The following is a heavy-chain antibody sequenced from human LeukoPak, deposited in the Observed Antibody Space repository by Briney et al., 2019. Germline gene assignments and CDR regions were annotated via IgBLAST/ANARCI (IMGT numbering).Heavy chain of an antibody. D-gene: IGHD6-19*01. V-gene: IGHV1-18*04. Sequence: ASVKVSCKASGYTFTAYYMHWVRQAPGQGLEWMGWISAYNGNTNYAQKLQGRVTMTTDTSTSTAYMELRSLRSDDTAVYYCARQYSSGWCDYWGQGTLVTVSS. CDR2: ISAYNGNT. J-gene: IGHJ4*02. CDR1: GYTFTAYY. CDR3: ARQYSSGWCDY.